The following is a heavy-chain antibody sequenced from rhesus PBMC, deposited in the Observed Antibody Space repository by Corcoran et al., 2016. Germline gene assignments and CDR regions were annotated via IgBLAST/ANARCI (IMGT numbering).Heavy chain of an antibody. CDR1: GFTFSDYY. V-gene: IGHV3-184*01. CDR3: TIHRRYCTGSGCYGGFDY. D-gene: IGHD2-21*01. CDR2: IRSKAYGWTA. J-gene: IGHJ4*01. Sequence: EVQLVESGGGLVQPGGSLRLSCAASGFTFSDYYMYWVRQAPGKGLEWVGFIRSKAYGWTAEKSACVKRRFTISIDDSKSIAYLQMSSLKTEDTAVYYCTIHRRYCTGSGCYGGFDYWGQGVLVTVSS.